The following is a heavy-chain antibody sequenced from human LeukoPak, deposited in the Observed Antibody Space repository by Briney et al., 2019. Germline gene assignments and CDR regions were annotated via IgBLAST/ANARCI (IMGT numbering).Heavy chain of an antibody. D-gene: IGHD3-10*01. Sequence: ASVKVSCKASGYTFTGYYMHWVRQAPGQGLEWMGWINPNSGGTNYAQKFQGRVTMTRDTSISTAYMELSRLRSDDTAVYYCAREFWNYRSGNLQAFDIWGQGTMVTVSS. CDR1: GYTFTGYY. CDR2: INPNSGGT. CDR3: AREFWNYRSGNLQAFDI. V-gene: IGHV1-2*02. J-gene: IGHJ3*02.